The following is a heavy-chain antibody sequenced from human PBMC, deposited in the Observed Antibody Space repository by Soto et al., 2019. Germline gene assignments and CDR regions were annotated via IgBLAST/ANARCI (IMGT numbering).Heavy chain of an antibody. CDR1: GFTFSIFP. J-gene: IGHJ4*01. V-gene: IGHV3-23*01. CDR2: IKAGGGDT. CDR3: KLNVVASRPAGADY. D-gene: IGHD2-15*01. Sequence: EVQLLGSGGGLVRPGGSLRLSCAASGFTFSIFPMSWVRQDPGKGPEWVAAIKAGGGDTYYADSVKDRFTISRDNSEDNLSIQVNSLKVDGTDIYYCKLNVVASRPAGADYWRHGNVFTVSS.